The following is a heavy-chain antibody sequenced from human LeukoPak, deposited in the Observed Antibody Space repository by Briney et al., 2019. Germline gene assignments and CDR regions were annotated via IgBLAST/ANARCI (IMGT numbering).Heavy chain of an antibody. Sequence: ASVKVSCKASGYSFTSYVITWMRQAPGQGLEWMGWISGYYGNTVYAPNLQGRVNMATDTSTNTAYMEIKSLRSDDTAVYYCARGNEGPSDYWGQGTLVAVSS. V-gene: IGHV1-18*01. CDR2: ISGYYGNT. CDR3: ARGNEGPSDY. CDR1: GYSFTSYV. J-gene: IGHJ4*02.